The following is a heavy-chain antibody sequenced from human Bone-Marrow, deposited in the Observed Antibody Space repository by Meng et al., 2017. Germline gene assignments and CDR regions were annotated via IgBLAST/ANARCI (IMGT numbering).Heavy chain of an antibody. CDR2: ISWNSGSI. CDR1: GFTFDDYA. V-gene: IGHV3-9*03. CDR3: AKGRGIYVLSYYFDY. Sequence: SLKISCAASGFTFDDYAMHWVRQAPGKGLEWVSGISWNSGSIGYADSVKGRSTISRDNAKNSLYLQMNSLRAEDMALYYCAKGRGIYVLSYYFDYWGQGTLVTVSS. J-gene: IGHJ4*02. D-gene: IGHD1-26*01.